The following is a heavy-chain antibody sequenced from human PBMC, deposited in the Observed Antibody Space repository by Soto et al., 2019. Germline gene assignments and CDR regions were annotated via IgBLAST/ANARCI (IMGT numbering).Heavy chain of an antibody. Sequence: SGPTLVNPTQTVTLTCTFSGFSLSTSGVGVGWIRQPPGKALEWLALIYWDNDQRYSPSLRSGLTITKDTSKNQVVLTMTNMDPVDTATYSCAHRLVTGSCGTASCRGAFDAWGQGTMVTVSS. CDR1: GFSLSTSGVG. J-gene: IGHJ3*01. V-gene: IGHV2-5*02. CDR3: AHRLVTGSCGTASCRGAFDA. D-gene: IGHD3-10*01. CDR2: IYWDNDQ.